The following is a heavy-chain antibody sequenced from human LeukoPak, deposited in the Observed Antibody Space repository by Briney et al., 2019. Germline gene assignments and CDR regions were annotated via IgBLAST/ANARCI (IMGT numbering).Heavy chain of an antibody. J-gene: IGHJ4*02. CDR3: ATDISTHYFGS. CDR2: IWYDASNK. CDR1: GISFRSYG. D-gene: IGHD3-9*01. V-gene: IGHV3-30*02. Sequence: GGSLRLSCAASGISFRSYGMHWVRQAPGKGLEWVTFIWYDASNKYYAESVKGRFTISRDNSRNTVFLQMHSLRAEDTAIYYCATDISTHYFGSWGQGTLVTVSS.